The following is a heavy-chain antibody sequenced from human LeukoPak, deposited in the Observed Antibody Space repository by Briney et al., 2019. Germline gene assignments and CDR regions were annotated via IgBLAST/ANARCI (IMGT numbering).Heavy chain of an antibody. D-gene: IGHD2/OR15-2a*01. CDR1: QYTFTAYY. J-gene: IGHJ5*02. CDR2: IYPNSGGT. CDR3: ARDVSRDNWFDP. Sequence: ASVRVSCKAYQYTFTAYYIHWVRQAPGQGLEWLGWIYPNSGGTNYAENFQGRVTMTRDTSISTAYMELTGLTSDDTAVYYCARDVSRDNWFDPWGQGTLVTVSS. V-gene: IGHV1-2*02.